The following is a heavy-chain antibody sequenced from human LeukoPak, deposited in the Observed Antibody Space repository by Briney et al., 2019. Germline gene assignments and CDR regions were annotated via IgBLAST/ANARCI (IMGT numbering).Heavy chain of an antibody. Sequence: MGIFYPGHSDTRYSPSFQGQVTISADKSISTASLQWSSLKASDPAMYYCAIRGPSDAFDIWGQGTMVTVSS. CDR2: FYPGHSDT. V-gene: IGHV5-51*01. CDR3: AIRGPSDAFDI. J-gene: IGHJ3*02.